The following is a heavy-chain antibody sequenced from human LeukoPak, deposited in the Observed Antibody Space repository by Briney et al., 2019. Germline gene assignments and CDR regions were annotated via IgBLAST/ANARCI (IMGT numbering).Heavy chain of an antibody. CDR2: ISGSGDTT. CDR3: AKEGDGSSWNGDFDH. CDR1: GFTFSSYA. Sequence: GGSLRLSCAASGFTFSSYAMSWVRQAPGKGLEWVSAISGSGDTTYYADSVKGRFTFSRDNAKSTLHLQVNSLRAEDTAVYYCAKEGDGSSWNGDFDHWGQGTLVIVSS. V-gene: IGHV3-23*01. D-gene: IGHD6-13*01. J-gene: IGHJ4*02.